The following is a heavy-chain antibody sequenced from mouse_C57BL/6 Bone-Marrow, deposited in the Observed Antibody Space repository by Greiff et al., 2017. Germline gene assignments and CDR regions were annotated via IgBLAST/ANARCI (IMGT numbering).Heavy chain of an antibody. CDR1: GYTFTDYY. CDR3: ARPITTVVAKTDY. V-gene: IGHV1-75*01. J-gene: IGHJ2*01. CDR2: IFPGSGST. Sequence: VQLQQSGPELVKPGASVKISCKASGYTFTDYYINWVKQRPGQGLEWIGWIFPGSGSTYYNEKFKGKATLTVDKSSSTAYMLLSSLTSEDSAVYFGARPITTVVAKTDYWGQGTTLTVSS. D-gene: IGHD1-1*01.